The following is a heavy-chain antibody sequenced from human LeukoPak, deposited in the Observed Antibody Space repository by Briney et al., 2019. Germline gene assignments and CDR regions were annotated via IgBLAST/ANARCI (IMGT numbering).Heavy chain of an antibody. CDR3: AKVRYVGNYWDC. D-gene: IGHD3-16*01. J-gene: IGHJ4*02. Sequence: PGRSLRPSCAAPGSTFSTYGMGWVRQAPGKGLEWVSGISGSGDSTYYADSVKGRFTISRDNSKNTLYLQMSSLRAEDTAVYYGAKVRYVGNYWDCWGQGTLVTVSS. V-gene: IGHV3-23*01. CDR1: GSTFSTYG. CDR2: ISGSGDST.